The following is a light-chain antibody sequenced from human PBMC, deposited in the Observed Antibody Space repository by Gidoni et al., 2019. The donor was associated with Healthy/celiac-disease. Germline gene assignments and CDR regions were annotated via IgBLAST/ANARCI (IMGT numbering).Light chain of an antibody. CDR3: QQSYSTPLT. J-gene: IGKJ4*01. CDR2: AAS. Sequence: DIQLTQSPSSLSASVGDRVTITCRASQSISSYLYLYQQKPGKAPKLLIYAASSLQSGVPSRFSGSGSGTDYTLTISVLQPEDVATYYCQQSYSTPLTFGGGTKVEIK. CDR1: QSISSY. V-gene: IGKV1-39*01.